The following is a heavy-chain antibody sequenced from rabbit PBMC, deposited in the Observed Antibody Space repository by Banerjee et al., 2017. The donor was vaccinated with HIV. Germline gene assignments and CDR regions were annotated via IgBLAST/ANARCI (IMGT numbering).Heavy chain of an antibody. CDR1: GFSFSNKYV. D-gene: IGHD7-1*01. V-gene: IGHV1S43*01. J-gene: IGHJ4*01. CDR3: AREGVLVNYYFDL. CDR2: IYTATGST. Sequence: EQLEESGGGLVKPEGSLTLTCKASGFSFSNKYVMCWVRQAPGKGLEWIACIYTATGSTWYASWVNGRFTISGSTSLNTVDLNVTSLTAADTATYFCAREGVLVNYYFDLWGPGTLVTVS.